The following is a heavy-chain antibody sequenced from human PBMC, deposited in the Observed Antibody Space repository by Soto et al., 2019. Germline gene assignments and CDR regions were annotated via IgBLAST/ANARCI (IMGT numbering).Heavy chain of an antibody. CDR2: ISGSGDGT. D-gene: IGHD5-18*01. J-gene: IGHJ4*02. V-gene: IGHV3-23*01. Sequence: GGSLRLSCAASGFTFSSFALSWVRQAPGKGLEWVSAISGSGDGTDYAASVKGRFTISRDNSKNTLYLQMNSLRAEDTAVYYCAGPGYSSQDYWGQGALVTVSS. CDR3: AGPGYSSQDY. CDR1: GFTFSSFA.